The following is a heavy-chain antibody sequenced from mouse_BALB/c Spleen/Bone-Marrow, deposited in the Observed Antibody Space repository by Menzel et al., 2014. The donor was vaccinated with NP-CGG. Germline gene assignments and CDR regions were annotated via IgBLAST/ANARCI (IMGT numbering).Heavy chain of an antibody. CDR2: IDPENGNT. CDR1: GFNIKDYY. J-gene: IGHJ2*01. Sequence: VQLQQSGAELVRPGALVKLSCKASGFNIKDYYMHWVKQRPEQGLEWIGWIDPENGNTIYDPKFQGKASITADTSSNTAYLQLSSLTPEDTAVYYCTRTYPFDYWGQGTTLTVSS. CDR3: TRTYPFDY. D-gene: IGHD5-1*01. V-gene: IGHV14-1*02.